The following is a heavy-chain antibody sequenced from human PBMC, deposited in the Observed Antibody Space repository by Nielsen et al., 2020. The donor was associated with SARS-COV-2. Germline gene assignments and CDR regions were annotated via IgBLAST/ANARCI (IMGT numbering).Heavy chain of an antibody. Sequence: GESLKISCAASGFTLSSYLMSWVRPAPGKGLEWVANIKQDGSEKYYVDSVKGRFTISRDNAKNSLYLQMNSLRAEDTAVYYCARESGSSWSKEFDPWGQGTLVTVSS. V-gene: IGHV3-7*01. CDR1: GFTLSSYL. D-gene: IGHD6-13*01. CDR2: IKQDGSEK. CDR3: ARESGSSWSKEFDP. J-gene: IGHJ5*02.